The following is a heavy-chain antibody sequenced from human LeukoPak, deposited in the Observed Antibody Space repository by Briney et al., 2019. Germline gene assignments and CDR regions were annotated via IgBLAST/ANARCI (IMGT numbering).Heavy chain of an antibody. Sequence: SETLSLTCTVSGGSISSSSYYWGWIRQPPGKGLEWIGYIYYSGSTNYNPSLKSRVTISVDTSKNQFSLKLSSVTAADTAVYYCARDHGSYYDYWGQGTLVTVSS. D-gene: IGHD1-26*01. V-gene: IGHV4-61*01. CDR2: IYYSGST. J-gene: IGHJ4*02. CDR3: ARDHGSYYDY. CDR1: GGSISSSSYY.